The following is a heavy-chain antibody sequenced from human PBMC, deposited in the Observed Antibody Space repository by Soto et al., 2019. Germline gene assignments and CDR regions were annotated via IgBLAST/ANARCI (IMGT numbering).Heavy chain of an antibody. Sequence: SETLSLTCSVSGGSVSDKTYYWSWIRQPPGKRLEWIGDVYYSGTTNYNPSLKSRVTISVDLSKNRFSLRLSSVTTADTALYYXARTTAVPNTLRSRYFFDYWGQGTLVTVSS. V-gene: IGHV4-61*01. CDR1: GGSVSDKTYY. CDR3: ARTTAVPNTLRSRYFFDY. CDR2: VYYSGTT. J-gene: IGHJ4*02. D-gene: IGHD4-17*01.